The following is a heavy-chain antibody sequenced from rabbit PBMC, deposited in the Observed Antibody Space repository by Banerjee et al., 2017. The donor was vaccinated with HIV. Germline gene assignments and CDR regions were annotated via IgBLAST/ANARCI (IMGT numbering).Heavy chain of an antibody. CDR3: ARDLAGAIGWNFNL. J-gene: IGHJ4*01. Sequence: QEHLEESGGDLVKPEGSLTLTCTASGLDFSSSYWICWVRQAPGKGLEWIGCIYTGDGDTAYATWAKGRFTISKASWTTVTLQMTSLTAADTASYFCARDLAGAIGWNFNLWGQGTLVTVS. CDR1: GLDFSSSYW. V-gene: IGHV1S45*01. CDR2: IYTGDGDT. D-gene: IGHD4-1*01.